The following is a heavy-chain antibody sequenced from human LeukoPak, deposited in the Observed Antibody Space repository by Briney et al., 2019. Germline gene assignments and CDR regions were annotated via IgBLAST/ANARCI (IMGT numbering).Heavy chain of an antibody. CDR1: GGSISSYY. J-gene: IGHJ6*03. Sequence: SETLSLTCTVSGGSISSYYWSWMRQPPGKGLEWIGYIYYSGSTNYNPSLKSRVTISVDTSKNQFSLKLSSVTAADTAVYYCASNYGAGSYPNGTIVGDYYMDVWGKGTTVTVSS. D-gene: IGHD3-10*01. CDR2: IYYSGST. V-gene: IGHV4-59*01. CDR3: ASNYGAGSYPNGTIVGDYYMDV.